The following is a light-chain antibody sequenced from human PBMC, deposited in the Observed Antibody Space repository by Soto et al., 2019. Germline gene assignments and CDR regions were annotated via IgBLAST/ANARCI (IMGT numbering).Light chain of an antibody. Sequence: DIQMTQSPSSLSASVGDRVTITCRASQSVNRNLHWYQQRPGKAPKLLISGASSLQSGVPSRFSGSGSGTDFTLTISSLQPEDFATYYCQQSLITQYSFGQGPKLEIK. V-gene: IGKV1-39*01. CDR1: QSVNRN. J-gene: IGKJ2*03. CDR3: QQSLITQYS. CDR2: GAS.